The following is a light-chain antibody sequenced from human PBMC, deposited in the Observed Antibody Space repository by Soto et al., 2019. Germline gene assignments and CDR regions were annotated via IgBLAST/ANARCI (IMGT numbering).Light chain of an antibody. CDR2: DVS. V-gene: IGLV2-14*03. CDR1: SSDVGGYNY. CDR3: SSYTTSNTRQIV. J-gene: IGLJ1*01. Sequence: QSVLTQPASVSGSPGQSITISCTGTSSDVGGYNYVSWYQHHPGEAPKLMIYDVSNRPSGVSNRFSGSKSGNTASLTISGLQPEDEADYYCSSYTTSNTRQIVFGTGTKVTDL.